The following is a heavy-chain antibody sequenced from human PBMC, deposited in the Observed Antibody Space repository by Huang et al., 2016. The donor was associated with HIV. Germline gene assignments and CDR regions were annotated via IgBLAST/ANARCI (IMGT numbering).Heavy chain of an antibody. Sequence: QVQLVQSGAEVKKPGASVKVSCKASGYTFSSFGISWVRQAPGQGLEGVGCIRVYNGNTKFAQKFQGRLTLTTDTSTSTAYMELRSLRSDDTAVYYCARGGGIQLWLLGYYYMDVWGNGTTVTVSS. V-gene: IGHV1-18*01. D-gene: IGHD5-18*01. CDR2: IRVYNGNT. J-gene: IGHJ6*03. CDR3: ARGGGIQLWLLGYYYMDV. CDR1: GYTFSSFG.